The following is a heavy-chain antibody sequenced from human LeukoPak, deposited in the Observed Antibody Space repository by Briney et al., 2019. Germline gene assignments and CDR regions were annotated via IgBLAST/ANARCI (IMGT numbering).Heavy chain of an antibody. CDR2: IYPGDSDT. V-gene: IGHV5-51*01. D-gene: IGHD5-12*01. Sequence: GESLKISCKGSGYSFTTYWIAWVRQMPGKGLEWMGIIYPGDSDTRYSPSFQGQVTISADKSISTAYLQWSSLKASDTAIYYCARHIALTSGLDYWGREPWSPSPQ. CDR3: ARHIALTSGLDY. CDR1: GYSFTTYW. J-gene: IGHJ4*02.